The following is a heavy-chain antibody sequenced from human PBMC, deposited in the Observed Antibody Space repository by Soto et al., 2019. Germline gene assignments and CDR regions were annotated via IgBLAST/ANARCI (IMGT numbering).Heavy chain of an antibody. CDR1: GASIISTTSSYY. CDR2: VYYSGST. J-gene: IGHJ5*02. D-gene: IGHD3-3*01. V-gene: IGHV4-39*01. CDR3: ARHFPLRVVRSTYFDA. Sequence: SETLSLTCTVSGASIISTTSSYYWGWIPQPPGKGLEWIGSVYYSGSTYLNPSLKSRVTISVDTPQNQFSLKLSSVTAADTAVYYCARHFPLRVVRSTYFDAWGQGTLVTV.